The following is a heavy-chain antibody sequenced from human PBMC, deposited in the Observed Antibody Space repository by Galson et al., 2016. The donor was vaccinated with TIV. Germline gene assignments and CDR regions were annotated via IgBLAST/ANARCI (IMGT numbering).Heavy chain of an antibody. V-gene: IGHV3-48*01. CDR1: GFTFSSYW. J-gene: IGHJ6*02. Sequence: LRLSCAASGFTFSSYWMHWIRQAPGKGLEWVSYIIESGRTIYYADSVKGRFTISRDNSNNTLYLQMNSLRAEDTAVYYCIKVPSSGFSYYYGLDVWGQGTTVTVSS. CDR2: IIESGRTI. CDR3: IKVPSSGFSYYYGLDV. D-gene: IGHD3-22*01.